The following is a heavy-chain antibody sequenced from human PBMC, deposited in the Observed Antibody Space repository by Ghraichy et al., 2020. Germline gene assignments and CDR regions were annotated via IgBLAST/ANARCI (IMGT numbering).Heavy chain of an antibody. CDR1: GGTFSSYA. D-gene: IGHD3-3*01. CDR3: ARDHGFWSGYYTNPPLREYYFDY. CDR2: IIPILGIA. J-gene: IGHJ4*02. V-gene: IGHV1-69*04. Sequence: SVKVSCKASGGTFSSYAISWVRQAPGQGLEWMGRIIPILGIANYAQKFQGRVTITADKSTSTAYMELSSLRSEDTAVYYCARDHGFWSGYYTNPPLREYYFDYWGQGTLVTVSS.